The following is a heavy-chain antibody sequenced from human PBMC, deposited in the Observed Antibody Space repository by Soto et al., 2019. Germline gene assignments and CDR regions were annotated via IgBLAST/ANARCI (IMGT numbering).Heavy chain of an antibody. CDR2: INPNSGET. CDR3: ARGGLYSYPY. J-gene: IGHJ4*02. CDR1: GYTFIGYS. D-gene: IGHD3-16*02. V-gene: IGHV1-2*02. Sequence: EASVKVSCKASGYTFIGYSIHWVRQAPGQGLEWMGRINPNSGETNFAQTFRGRVTMTTDTSISTAFMELSRLTSDDTAVHYCARGGLYSYPYWGQGTLVTVSS.